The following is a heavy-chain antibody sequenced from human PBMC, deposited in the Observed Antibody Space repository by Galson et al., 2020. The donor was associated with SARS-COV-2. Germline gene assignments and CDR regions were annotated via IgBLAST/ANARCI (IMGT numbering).Heavy chain of an antibody. J-gene: IGHJ6*03. CDR1: GDSVSNNSVA. V-gene: IGHV6-1*01. CDR2: TYYRSKWYN. Sequence: SETLSLTCDISGDSVSNNSVAWTWNRQSPSRGLEWLGRTYYRSKWYNDYADSVKSRITINSDTSKNQFTLQLSSETPEDKAVYYCARIGSRFMGAGHYYYDMDVWGKGTTVTVSS. CDR3: ARIGSRFMGAGHYYYDMDV. D-gene: IGHD3-16*01.